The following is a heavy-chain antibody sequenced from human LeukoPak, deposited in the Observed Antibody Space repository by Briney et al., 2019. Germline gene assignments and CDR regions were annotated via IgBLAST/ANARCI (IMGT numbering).Heavy chain of an antibody. V-gene: IGHV3-23*01. Sequence: PGGSLRLSCAASGFTFSSYGMSWVRQAPGKGLEWVSTVSSSGGSTYYADSVKGRFTISRDNSKNTLYLQMNRLRAEDTAVYYCAKYGSGLRDYWGQGTLVTVSS. J-gene: IGHJ4*02. CDR1: GFTFSSYG. CDR2: VSSSGGST. CDR3: AKYGSGLRDY. D-gene: IGHD3-10*01.